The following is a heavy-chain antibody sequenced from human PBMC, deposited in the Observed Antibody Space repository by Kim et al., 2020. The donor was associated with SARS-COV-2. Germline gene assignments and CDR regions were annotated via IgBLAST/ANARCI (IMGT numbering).Heavy chain of an antibody. CDR3: ARGEGRGSLFDY. Sequence: YAASLKGRFTISRDDSKNSLYLHMSSLKTEDTAVYYCARGEGRGSLFDYWGQGTLVTVSS. V-gene: IGHV3-72*01. D-gene: IGHD1-26*01. J-gene: IGHJ4*02.